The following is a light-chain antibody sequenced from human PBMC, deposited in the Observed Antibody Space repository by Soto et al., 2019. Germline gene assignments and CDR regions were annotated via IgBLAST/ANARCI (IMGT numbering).Light chain of an antibody. J-gene: IGKJ2*01. CDR3: QKYKGYSGN. CDR1: QSIITW. V-gene: IGKV1-5*01. CDR2: ETS. Sequence: DIQMTQSPSTLSASVLYTVTITFRASQSIITWLAWYQQKPGKAPNLLIYETSTLKSGIPSRFSGSGSGTEFTLTISSLQPDDFATYYCQKYKGYSGNFGQGTKVDIK.